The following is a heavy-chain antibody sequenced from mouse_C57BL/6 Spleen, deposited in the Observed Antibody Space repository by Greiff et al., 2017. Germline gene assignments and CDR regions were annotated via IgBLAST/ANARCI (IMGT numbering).Heavy chain of an antibody. Sequence: QVQLQQPGTELVKPGASVKLSCKASGYTFTSYWMHWVKQRPGQGLEWIGNINPSNGGTNYNEKFKSKATLTVDKSSSTAYMQLSSLTSEDSAVYYCARSGIYYDYVYAMDYWGQGTSVTVSS. V-gene: IGHV1-53*01. D-gene: IGHD2-4*01. CDR2: INPSNGGT. CDR1: GYTFTSYW. CDR3: ARSGIYYDYVYAMDY. J-gene: IGHJ4*01.